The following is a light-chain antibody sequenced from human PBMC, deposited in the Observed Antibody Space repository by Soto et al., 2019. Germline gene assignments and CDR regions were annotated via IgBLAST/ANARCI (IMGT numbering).Light chain of an antibody. CDR1: SSNIGANY. Sequence: QAVVTQPPSVSAAPGQKVTISCSGGSSNIGANYVSWYQHLPGTAPKLLIYENNKRPSGIPDRFSGSKSGTSATLDIAGLQTGDEADFYCGTWDSSLSVGVFGTGTQLTVL. V-gene: IGLV1-51*01. CDR2: ENN. CDR3: GTWDSSLSVGV. J-gene: IGLJ7*01.